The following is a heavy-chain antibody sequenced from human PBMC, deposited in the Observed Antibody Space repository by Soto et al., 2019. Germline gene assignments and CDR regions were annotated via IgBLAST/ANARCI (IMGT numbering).Heavy chain of an antibody. CDR3: ARDLGRYCSGGSCYPPDDYYYGMDV. J-gene: IGHJ6*04. V-gene: IGHV6-1*01. CDR1: GDSVSSNSAA. CDR2: TYYRSKWYN. Sequence: SQTLSLTCAISGDSVSSNSAAWNWIRQSPSRGLEWLGRTYYRSKWYNDYAVSVKSRITINPDTSKNQFSLQLNSVTPEDTAVYYCARDLGRYCSGGSCYPPDDYYYGMDVWGKGTTVTVSS. D-gene: IGHD2-15*01.